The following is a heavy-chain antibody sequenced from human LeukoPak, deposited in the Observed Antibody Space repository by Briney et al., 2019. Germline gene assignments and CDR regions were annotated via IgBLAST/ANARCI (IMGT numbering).Heavy chain of an antibody. V-gene: IGHV3-30*02. J-gene: IGHJ4*02. Sequence: GGSLRLSCAASGFTFSSYGMHWVRQAPGKGLEWVAFIRYDGSNKYYADSVKGRFTISRDNSKNTLYLQMNSLRAEDTAVYYCAKDNFGLLWFGEFDYWGQGTLVTVSS. D-gene: IGHD3-10*01. CDR3: AKDNFGLLWFGEFDY. CDR2: IRYDGSNK. CDR1: GFTFSSYG.